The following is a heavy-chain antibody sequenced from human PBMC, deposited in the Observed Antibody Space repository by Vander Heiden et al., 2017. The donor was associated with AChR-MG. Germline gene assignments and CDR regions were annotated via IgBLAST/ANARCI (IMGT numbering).Heavy chain of an antibody. Sequence: EVQLLESGGGLVQPGGSLRLSLAASGFTFSSYAMSWVRQAPGNGLEWVSAISGSGGSTYYADSVKGRFTISRDNSKNTLYLQMNSLRAEDTAVYYCAKDADGSGSYGYWGQGTLVTVSS. D-gene: IGHD3-10*01. CDR3: AKDADGSGSYGY. V-gene: IGHV3-23*01. CDR1: GFTFSSYA. J-gene: IGHJ4*02. CDR2: ISGSGGST.